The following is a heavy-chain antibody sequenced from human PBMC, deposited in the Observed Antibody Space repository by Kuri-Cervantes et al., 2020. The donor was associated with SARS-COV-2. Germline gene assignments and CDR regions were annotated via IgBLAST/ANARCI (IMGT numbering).Heavy chain of an antibody. V-gene: IGHV1-2*02. CDR2: INPKSGGT. Sequence: ASVKVSCNASAYTFTGYYMHWVGQPPGEGLEWMGWINPKSGGTNYAQKFQGRVTMTRDTSIGTAYMELSRLRSDDTAVYYCARDVCSGGSCYHYYMDVWGKGTTVTVSS. D-gene: IGHD2-15*01. CDR1: AYTFTGYY. J-gene: IGHJ6*03. CDR3: ARDVCSGGSCYHYYMDV.